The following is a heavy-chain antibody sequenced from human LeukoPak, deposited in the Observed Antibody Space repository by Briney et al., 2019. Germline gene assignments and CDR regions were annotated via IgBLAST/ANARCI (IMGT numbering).Heavy chain of an antibody. CDR1: GFTFSSYS. V-gene: IGHV3-48*01. CDR3: ARGDNWNVNYYYYYMDV. CDR2: ISSSSSSTI. J-gene: IGHJ6*03. D-gene: IGHD1-1*01. Sequence: PGGSLRLSCAASGFTFSSYSMNWVRQAPGKGLEWVSYISSSSSSTIYYADSVKGRFTISRDNAKNSLYLQMNSLRAEDTAVYYCARGDNWNVNYYYYYMDVWGKGTTVTVSS.